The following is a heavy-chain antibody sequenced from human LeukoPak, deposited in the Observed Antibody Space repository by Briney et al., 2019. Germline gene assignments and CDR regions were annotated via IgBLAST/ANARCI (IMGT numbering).Heavy chain of an antibody. CDR1: GLAFSSSA. CDR3: ARGRDHAFDI. J-gene: IGHJ3*02. Sequence: GGSLRLSCAASGLAFSSSAMNWVRQTPGKGLEWLSYSSASSSDVYYADSVKGRFTISRDNAKSSLYLQMNSLTAEDTAKYFCARGRDHAFDIWGQGTRVTVSS. V-gene: IGHV3-48*01. CDR2: SSASSSDV.